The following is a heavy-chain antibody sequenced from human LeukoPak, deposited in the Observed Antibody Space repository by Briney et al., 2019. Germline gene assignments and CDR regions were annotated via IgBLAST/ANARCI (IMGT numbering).Heavy chain of an antibody. V-gene: IGHV1-18*01. CDR3: ARVAPNRRYCSGGSCLNYFDY. Sequence: ASVTVSCKASGYTFTSYGISWVRQAPGQGREWMGWISAYNGNTNYAQKLQGRVTMTTDTSTSTAYMELRSLRSDDTAVYYCARVAPNRRYCSGGSCLNYFDYWGQGTLVTVSS. CDR1: GYTFTSYG. D-gene: IGHD2-15*01. J-gene: IGHJ4*02. CDR2: ISAYNGNT.